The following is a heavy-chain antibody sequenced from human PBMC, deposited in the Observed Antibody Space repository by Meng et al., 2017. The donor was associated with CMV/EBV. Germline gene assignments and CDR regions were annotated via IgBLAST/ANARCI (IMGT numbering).Heavy chain of an antibody. D-gene: IGHD6-19*01. J-gene: IGHJ5*02. CDR1: GYTFTGYY. V-gene: IGHV1-2*02. CDR2: INPNSGGT. Sequence: QGQLLQSGAEVNKPGASVKVSWKAPGYTFTGYYMHWVRQAPGQGLEWMGWINPNSGGTNYAQKFQGRVTMTRDTSISTAYMELSRLRSDDTAVYYCARDRVAVAGNHWFDPWGQGTLVTASS. CDR3: ARDRVAVAGNHWFDP.